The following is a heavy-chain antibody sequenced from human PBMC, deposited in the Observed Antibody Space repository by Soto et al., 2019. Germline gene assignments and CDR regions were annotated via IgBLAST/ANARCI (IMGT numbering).Heavy chain of an antibody. D-gene: IGHD3-22*01. CDR2: IFHTGTT. CDR1: GASLTSGDYY. Sequence: QVQLQESGPGLAKPSQTVSLTCTVSGASLTSGDYYWTWIHQVPGKDLEWIGYIFHTGTTFYTPSLKSRVLMSIDTSDNYFSLNLNSVTAADTAVYYCARGLGYDSNGRFLAAFDIWGHGTLVTVSA. J-gene: IGHJ3*02. CDR3: ARGLGYDSNGRFLAAFDI. V-gene: IGHV4-31*03.